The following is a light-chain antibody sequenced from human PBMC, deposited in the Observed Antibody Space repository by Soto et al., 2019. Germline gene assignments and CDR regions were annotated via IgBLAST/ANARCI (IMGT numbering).Light chain of an antibody. V-gene: IGKV3-15*01. CDR1: QNVGNN. J-gene: IGKJ2*01. Sequence: VLTQSPATLSVSPGDRATLSCRASQNVGNNLAWYQQKPGQAPRLLIYGASSGATGLPARFSASGSGTEFTRPISSLQSEDFAVSYCHPYNNWPPHTFGQGTKLEI. CDR3: HPYNNWPPHT. CDR2: GAS.